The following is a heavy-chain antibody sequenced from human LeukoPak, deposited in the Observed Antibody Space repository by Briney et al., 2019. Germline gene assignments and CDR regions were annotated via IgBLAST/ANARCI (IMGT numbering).Heavy chain of an antibody. D-gene: IGHD3-22*01. CDR2: IYYSGST. CDR1: GGSISSYY. Sequence: PSETLSLTCTVSGGSISSYYWSWIRQLPGKGLEWIGYIYYSGSTNYNPSLKSRVTISVDTSKNQFSLKLSSVTAADTAVYYCARSYYDSSGYHFDYWGQGTLVTVSS. V-gene: IGHV4-59*08. CDR3: ARSYYDSSGYHFDY. J-gene: IGHJ4*02.